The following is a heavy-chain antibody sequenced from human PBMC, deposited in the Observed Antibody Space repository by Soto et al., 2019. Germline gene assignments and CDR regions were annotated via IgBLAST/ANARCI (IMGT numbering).Heavy chain of an antibody. J-gene: IGHJ4*02. CDR3: VRDEVSPPGLGVDY. D-gene: IGHD2-21*01. V-gene: IGHV1-18*01. Sequence: QIQLVQSGAEVKKPGASVKVSCKASDYSFSSYAISWVRQAPGQGLEWMGWINPYNENTNYAQKSQGRISMTTDTSTSTAYMELRSLRFDDTATYYCVRDEVSPPGLGVDYWGQGTLVTVSS. CDR2: INPYNENT. CDR1: DYSFSSYA.